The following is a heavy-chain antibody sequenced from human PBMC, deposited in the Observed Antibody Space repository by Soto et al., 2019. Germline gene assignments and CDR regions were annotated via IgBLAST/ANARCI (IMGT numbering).Heavy chain of an antibody. CDR1: GFTFSKAW. D-gene: IGHD2-8*02. J-gene: IGHJ5*02. Sequence: GGSLRLSCAASGFTFSKAWMGWVRQAPGKGLEWVGRLKSKSAGGTSDYAAPVKGRFSISRDESKNTLYLQMNSLKTEDTAMYQCTTDGGVSAYPLFWAWGQGTLVTVSS. CDR3: TTDGGVSAYPLFWA. CDR2: LKSKSAGGTS. V-gene: IGHV3-15*01.